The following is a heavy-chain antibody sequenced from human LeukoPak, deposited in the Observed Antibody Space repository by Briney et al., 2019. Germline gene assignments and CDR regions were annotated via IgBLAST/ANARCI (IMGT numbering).Heavy chain of an antibody. Sequence: GGSLRLSCAASGFTFSCYSMNWVRQALGKGLEWVSSISSSSSYIYYADSVKGRFTISRDNAKNSLYLQMNSLRAEDTAVYYCARDRGNYYDSSGYSDYWGQGTLVTVSS. CDR2: ISSSSSYI. CDR1: GFTFSCYS. V-gene: IGHV3-21*01. CDR3: ARDRGNYYDSSGYSDY. J-gene: IGHJ4*02. D-gene: IGHD3-22*01.